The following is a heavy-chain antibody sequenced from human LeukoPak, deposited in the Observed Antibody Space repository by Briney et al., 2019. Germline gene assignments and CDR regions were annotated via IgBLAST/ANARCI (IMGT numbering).Heavy chain of an antibody. CDR1: GGSFSGYY. Sequence: SDTLSLTCAVYGGSFSGYYWSWIRQPPGKGLERIGEINHSGSTNYNPSLKSRVTISVDTSKNQFSLKLSSVTAADTAVYYCARLDYYYHGMDVWGQGTTVTVSS. CDR3: ARLDYYYHGMDV. J-gene: IGHJ6*02. V-gene: IGHV4-34*01. CDR2: INHSGST.